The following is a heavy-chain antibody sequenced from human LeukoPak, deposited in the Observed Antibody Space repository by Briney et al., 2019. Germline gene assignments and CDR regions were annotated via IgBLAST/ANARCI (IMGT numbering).Heavy chain of an antibody. J-gene: IGHJ4*02. D-gene: IGHD3-10*01. CDR3: AATPYYYGSGSYYNRKGFYDY. CDR2: INAGNGNT. V-gene: IGHV1-3*01. Sequence: GASVKVSCKASGYTFTSYAMHWVRQAPGQRLEWIGWINAGNGNTKYSQEFQGRVTITRDTSISTAYMELSRLRSDDTAVYYCAATPYYYGSGSYYNRKGFYDYWGQGTLVTVSS. CDR1: GYTFTSYA.